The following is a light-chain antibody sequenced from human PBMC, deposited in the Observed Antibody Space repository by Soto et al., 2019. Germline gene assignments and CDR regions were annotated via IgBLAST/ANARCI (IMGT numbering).Light chain of an antibody. CDR3: SSYTSIIAVV. CDR2: DVT. Sequence: QSALTQPASVSGSPGQSITISRSGTSNDIGAYNYVSWYQQHPGKAPKLLIYDVTNRPSGISDRFSGSKSGRTASLTISGLQPEDEADYYCSSYTSIIAVVFGGGTKLTVL. V-gene: IGLV2-14*03. CDR1: SNDIGAYNY. J-gene: IGLJ2*01.